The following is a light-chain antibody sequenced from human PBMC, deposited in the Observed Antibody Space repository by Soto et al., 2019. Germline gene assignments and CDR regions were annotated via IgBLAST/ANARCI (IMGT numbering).Light chain of an antibody. J-gene: IGLJ2*01. CDR2: ADD. CDR3: CSYAGENTVV. V-gene: IGLV2-23*01. Sequence: QSVLTQPASVSGSPGQSIVISCTGSRNNIGNYNLVSWYQQHPGKAPKLIISADDNRPSGVSIRFSGSKSGYTASLTISALQAEDEADYYLCSYAGENTVVFGGGTQLTVL. CDR1: RNNIGNYNL.